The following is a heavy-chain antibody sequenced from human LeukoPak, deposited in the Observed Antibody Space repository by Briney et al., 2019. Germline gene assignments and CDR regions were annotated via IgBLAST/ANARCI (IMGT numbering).Heavy chain of an antibody. CDR1: GFTFSGYW. CDR3: ARDPRNKGFDP. J-gene: IGHJ5*02. D-gene: IGHD1/OR15-1a*01. Sequence: GGSLRLSCAASGFTFSGYWMHWARQSPGKGLVWVSCIKGDGSDTRYADSVKGRFTISRDDAKNALYLQMNSLTVEDTAVYYCARDPRNKGFDPWGQGTLVTVSS. V-gene: IGHV3-74*01. CDR2: IKGDGSDT.